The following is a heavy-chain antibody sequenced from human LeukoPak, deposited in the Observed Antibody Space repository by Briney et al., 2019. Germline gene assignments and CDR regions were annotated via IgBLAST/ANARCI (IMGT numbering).Heavy chain of an antibody. CDR3: ARVVYCSGGSCHIFAFDI. CDR2: ISSSASAM. V-gene: IGHV3-11*01. J-gene: IGHJ3*02. Sequence: PGGSLRLSCAASGFTFSDYYMSWIRQTPGKGLEWVSYISSSASAMFYADSVKGRFTISRDNAKNSLYLQMNSLRAEDTAVYYCARVVYCSGGSCHIFAFDIWGQGTMVTVSS. D-gene: IGHD2-15*01. CDR1: GFTFSDYY.